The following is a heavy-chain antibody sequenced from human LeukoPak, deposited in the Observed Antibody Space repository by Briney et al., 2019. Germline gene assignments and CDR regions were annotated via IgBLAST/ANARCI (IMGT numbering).Heavy chain of an antibody. CDR1: GFTFSDYY. D-gene: IGHD6-6*01. V-gene: IGHV3-11*01. CDR3: ARDHEVAARRNAFDI. J-gene: IGHJ3*02. Sequence: GGSLRLSCAASGFTFSDYYMSWIRQAPGKGLEWVSYISSSGSTIYYADSVKGRFTISRDNAKNSLYLQMNSLRAEDTAVYYCARDHEVAARRNAFDIWGQGTMVTVSS. CDR2: ISSSGSTI.